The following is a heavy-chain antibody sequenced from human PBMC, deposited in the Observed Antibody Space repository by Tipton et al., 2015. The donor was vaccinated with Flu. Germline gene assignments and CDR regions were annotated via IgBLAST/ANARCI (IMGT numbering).Heavy chain of an antibody. Sequence: LSCTVSGGSISSGSYYWSWIRQPAGKGLEWIGRIYTSGSTNYNPSPKSRVTISVDTSKNQFSLKLSSVTAAGTAVYYCARGGQWLDEYFQHWGQGTLVTVSS. CDR2: IYTSGST. D-gene: IGHD6-19*01. J-gene: IGHJ1*01. CDR1: GGSISSGSYY. CDR3: ARGGQWLDEYFQH. V-gene: IGHV4-61*02.